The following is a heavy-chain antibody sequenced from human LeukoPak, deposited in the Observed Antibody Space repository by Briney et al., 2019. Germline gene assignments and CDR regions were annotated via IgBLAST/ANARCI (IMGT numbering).Heavy chain of an antibody. CDR2: IYNNENT. CDR3: ARGSGLTAFDI. D-gene: IGHD3-3*01. V-gene: IGHV4-61*02. Sequence: SETLSLTCTVSGGSISSGSYYWSWIRQPAGKGLEWIGRIYNNENTNYNPSLKSRVTMSVDTSKGQFSLKLSSVTAADTAVYFCARGSGLTAFDIWGQGTVVTVSS. CDR1: GGSISSGSYY. J-gene: IGHJ3*02.